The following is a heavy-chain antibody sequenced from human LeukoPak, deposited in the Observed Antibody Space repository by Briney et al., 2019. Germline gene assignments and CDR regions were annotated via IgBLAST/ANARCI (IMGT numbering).Heavy chain of an antibody. V-gene: IGHV3-21*04. D-gene: IGHD2-21*02. CDR1: GFIFSSYS. Sequence: GGSLRLSCAASGFIFSSYSMNWVRQAPGKGLEWVSPISSSSDYIYYADSVKGRFTISRDNSKNTLYLQMNSLRAEDTAVYYCAKGCGGDCYSFDYWGQGTLVTVSS. CDR3: AKGCGGDCYSFDY. CDR2: ISSSSDYI. J-gene: IGHJ4*02.